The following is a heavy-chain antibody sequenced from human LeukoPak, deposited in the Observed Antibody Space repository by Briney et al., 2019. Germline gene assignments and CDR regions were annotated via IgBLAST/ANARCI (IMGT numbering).Heavy chain of an antibody. D-gene: IGHD3-10*01. Sequence: SGGSLRFSCAASGFTVSYNFMSWVRQAPGKGLAWVSVIHNSGSTFYADSLRGRLTISRDNSKNTLYLQMNSLRAEDTAVYYCARGGTRYDRRFVFDYWGQGVLVTVSS. V-gene: IGHV3-66*01. CDR2: IHNSGST. CDR1: GFTVSYNF. CDR3: ARGGTRYDRRFVFDY. J-gene: IGHJ4*02.